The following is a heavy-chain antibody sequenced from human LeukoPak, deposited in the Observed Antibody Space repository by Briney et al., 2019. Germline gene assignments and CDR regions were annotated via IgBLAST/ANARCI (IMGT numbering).Heavy chain of an antibody. V-gene: IGHV3-30*18. CDR3: AKDSSSWYEDYYYYMDV. D-gene: IGHD6-13*01. CDR1: GFTFSSYG. J-gene: IGHJ6*03. Sequence: GGSLRLSCAASGFTFSSYGMHWVRQAPGKGLEWVAVISYDGSNKYYADSVKGRFTISRDNSKNTLYLQMNSLRAEDTAVYYCAKDSSSWYEDYYYYMDVWGKGTTVTVSS. CDR2: ISYDGSNK.